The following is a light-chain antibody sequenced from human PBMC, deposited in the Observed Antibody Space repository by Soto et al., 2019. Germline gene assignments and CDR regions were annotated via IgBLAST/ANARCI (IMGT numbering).Light chain of an antibody. CDR3: SSYTRRSTGEYV. V-gene: IGLV2-14*01. CDR2: EVS. CDR1: SSDVGGYNY. J-gene: IGLJ1*01. Sequence: QSALTQPASVSGSPGQSITISCTGTSSDVGGYNYVSWYQQHPGKAPKLMIYEVSNRPSGVSNRFSGSKSGNTASLTISGLQAGDEADYYCSSYTRRSTGEYVFGTGTKVTVL.